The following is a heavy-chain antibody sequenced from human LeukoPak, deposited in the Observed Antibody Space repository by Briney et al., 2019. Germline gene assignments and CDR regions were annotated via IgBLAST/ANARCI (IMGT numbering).Heavy chain of an antibody. V-gene: IGHV4-59*10. J-gene: IGHJ5*02. Sequence: SETLSLTCAVYGGSFSGYYCSWIRQPAGKGLEWIGRIYTRGNTNYNPSLRSRVTMSVDTSQNHFSLTLSSVTAADTAVYFCTKTYYDTKKPWAWGQGILVTVSS. CDR2: IYTRGNT. CDR1: GGSFSGYY. CDR3: TKTYYDTKKPWA. D-gene: IGHD3-16*01.